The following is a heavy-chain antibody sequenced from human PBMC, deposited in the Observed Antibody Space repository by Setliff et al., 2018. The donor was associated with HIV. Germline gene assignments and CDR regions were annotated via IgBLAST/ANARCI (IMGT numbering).Heavy chain of an antibody. V-gene: IGHV4-34*01. CDR3: ASQGRSGWLWGGFVS. D-gene: IGHD6-19*01. CDR2: IYYSGST. Sequence: SETLSLTCAVYGGSFSGYYWNWIRQPPGKGLEWLGYIYYSGSTYYNPSLKSRTTISVDTSQNQFSLKLTSVTAADTAVYYCASQGRSGWLWGGFVSWGQGTLVTVSS. J-gene: IGHJ4*02. CDR1: GGSFSGYY.